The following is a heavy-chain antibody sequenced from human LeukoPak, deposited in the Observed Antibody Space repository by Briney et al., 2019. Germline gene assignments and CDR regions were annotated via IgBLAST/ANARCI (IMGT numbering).Heavy chain of an antibody. J-gene: IGHJ4*02. D-gene: IGHD6-13*01. Sequence: PSETLSLTCTVSGGSISSYYWSWIRQPPGKGLEWIGYIYYSGSTNYNPSLKSRVTISVDTSRNQFSLKLSSVTAADTAAYYCARGPGGIAAAGYYFDYWGQGTLVTVSS. CDR3: ARGPGGIAAAGYYFDY. V-gene: IGHV4-59*01. CDR1: GGSISSYY. CDR2: IYYSGST.